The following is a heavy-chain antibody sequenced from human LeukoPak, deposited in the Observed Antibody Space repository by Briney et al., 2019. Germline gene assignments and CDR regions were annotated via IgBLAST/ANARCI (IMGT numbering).Heavy chain of an antibody. V-gene: IGHV4-34*01. CDR2: INHSGST. D-gene: IGHD3-10*01. Sequence: PSETLSLTCAVYGGSFSGYYWSWIRQPPGKGLEGVGEINHSGSTNYNPSLNSEVTLSIDRSKTRFSLKLRSVTAADTAVYYCARAVYYYGSGSYYSYYGMDVWGKGTTVTVSS. CDR1: GGSFSGYY. CDR3: ARAVYYYGSGSYYSYYGMDV. J-gene: IGHJ6*04.